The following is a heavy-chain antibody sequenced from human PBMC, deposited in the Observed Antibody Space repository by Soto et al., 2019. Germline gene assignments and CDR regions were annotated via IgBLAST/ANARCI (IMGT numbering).Heavy chain of an antibody. CDR2: FTSSSSYI. Sequence: GGSRRHSYTGSGVTFSPYGMNVGRQAQGKGLEWVASFTSSSSYIYYADSVKGRFTISRDNAKSSVYLQMNSLGAEDTAVYYCARSVYTYGTYFVDLWGQG. V-gene: IGHV3-21*01. J-gene: IGHJ5*02. CDR3: ARSVYTYGTYFVDL. D-gene: IGHD1-7*01. CDR1: GVTFSPYG.